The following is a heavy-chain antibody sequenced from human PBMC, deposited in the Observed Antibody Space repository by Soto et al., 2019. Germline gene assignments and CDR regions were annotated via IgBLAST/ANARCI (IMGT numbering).Heavy chain of an antibody. CDR1: GGSFNAYY. V-gene: IGHV4-34*01. D-gene: IGHD6-13*01. CDR2: INHSGNT. J-gene: IGHJ5*02. Sequence: PSETLSLTCAVYGGSFNAYYWTWIRQSPGKGLEWIGEINHSGNTNYTPSLKSRVTISVDTSKNQFSLKLTSVTAADTAVYYCERGGRQLVRSNWIDPWGQGTLVTVSS. CDR3: ERGGRQLVRSNWIDP.